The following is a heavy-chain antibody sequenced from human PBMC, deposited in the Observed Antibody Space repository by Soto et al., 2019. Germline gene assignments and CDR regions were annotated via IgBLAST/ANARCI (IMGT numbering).Heavy chain of an antibody. CDR1: GGTFSNSA. J-gene: IGHJ6*02. D-gene: IGHD3-10*01. Sequence: QVQLVQSGAEVREPGSSVTVSCKSSGGTFSNSAFSWVRQAPGQGLEWMGGIIPIIGTPNYALKFQGRVTTNAEESTSTVYMELGSLTSEDTAVYYCVRGRARAIESSMVRGLTSYNYGMDVWGQGTTVTVSS. CDR3: VRGRARAIESSMVRGLTSYNYGMDV. V-gene: IGHV1-69*01. CDR2: IIPIIGTP.